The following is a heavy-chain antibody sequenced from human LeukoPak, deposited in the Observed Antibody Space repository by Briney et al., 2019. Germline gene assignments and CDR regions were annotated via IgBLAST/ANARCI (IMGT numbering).Heavy chain of an antibody. Sequence: PSETLSLTCAVSGYSISSGYYWGWIRQPPGKGLEWIGSIYHSGSTNYNPSLKSRVTISVDTSKNQFSLKLSSVTAADTAVYYCARGSGAQKIDYWGQGTLVTVSS. D-gene: IGHD3-10*01. CDR3: ARGSGAQKIDY. J-gene: IGHJ4*02. CDR2: IYHSGST. V-gene: IGHV4-38-2*01. CDR1: GYSISSGYY.